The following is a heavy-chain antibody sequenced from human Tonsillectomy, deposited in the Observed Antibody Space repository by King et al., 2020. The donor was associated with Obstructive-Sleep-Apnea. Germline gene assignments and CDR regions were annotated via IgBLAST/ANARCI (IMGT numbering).Heavy chain of an antibody. CDR2: ISYDGSNK. V-gene: IGHV3-30*04. CDR3: ARDRLEMATIYYFDY. D-gene: IGHD5-24*01. Sequence: VQLVESGGGVVQPGRSLRLSCAASGFTFSSYAMHWVRQAPGKGLEWVAVISYDGSNKYYADSVKGRFTISRDNSKNTLYLQMNSRRAEDTAVYYCARDRLEMATIYYFDYWGQGTLVTVSS. CDR1: GFTFSSYA. J-gene: IGHJ4*02.